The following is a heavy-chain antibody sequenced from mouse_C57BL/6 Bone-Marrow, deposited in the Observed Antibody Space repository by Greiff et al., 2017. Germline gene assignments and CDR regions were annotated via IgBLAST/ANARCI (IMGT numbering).Heavy chain of an antibody. V-gene: IGHV1-82*01. CDR2: IYPGDGDT. J-gene: IGHJ1*03. D-gene: IGHD2-3*01. CDR1: GYAFSSSW. Sequence: VQLQQSGPELVKPGASVKISCKASGYAFSSSWMNWVKQRPGKGLEWIGRIYPGDGDTNYNGKFKGKATLTADKSSSTAYRQLSSLTSEDSAVYFCARGEGYYWYFDVWGTGTTVTVSS. CDR3: ARGEGYYWYFDV.